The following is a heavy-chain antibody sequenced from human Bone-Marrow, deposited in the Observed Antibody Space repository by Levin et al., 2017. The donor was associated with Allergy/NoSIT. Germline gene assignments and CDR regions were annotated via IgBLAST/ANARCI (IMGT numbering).Heavy chain of an antibody. CDR1: GCTVSADA. Sequence: GEALKISCVTSGCTVSADAMSWVRQAPGKGLEWVSALSGTGGSTYYADSVKGRFTIAKEVSNNTLDLQMDNLSVEATSMSYCANAGKTIFGAFQDWGQGILVIVSS. CDR2: LSGTGGST. CDR3: ANAGKTIFGAFQD. D-gene: IGHD3-3*01. V-gene: IGHV3-23*01. J-gene: IGHJ1*01.